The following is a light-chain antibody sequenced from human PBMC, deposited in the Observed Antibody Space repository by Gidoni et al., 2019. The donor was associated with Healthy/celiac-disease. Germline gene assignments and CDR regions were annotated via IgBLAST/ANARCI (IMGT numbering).Light chain of an antibody. CDR3: QQYYSYPLT. J-gene: IGKJ4*01. Sequence: IRMTQSPSSFSASTGDRVTITCRASQGISSYLAWYQQKPGKAPKLLIYAASTLQSGVPSRFSGSGSGTDFTLTISCLQSEDFATYYCQQYYSYPLTFGGGTKVEIK. CDR1: QGISSY. CDR2: AAS. V-gene: IGKV1-8*01.